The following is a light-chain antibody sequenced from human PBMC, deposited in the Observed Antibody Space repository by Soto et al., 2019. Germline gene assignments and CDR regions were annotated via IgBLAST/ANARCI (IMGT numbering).Light chain of an antibody. J-gene: IGLJ2*01. CDR3: CSYAGSYTFV. Sequence: QSALTQPRSVSGSPGQSVTISCTGTSSDLGGYNYVSWYQQHPGKAPKLMIYDVSKRPSGVPDRFSGSKSGNTASLTISGLQAEDEADYYCCSYAGSYTFVFGGGTKVTVL. CDR2: DVS. CDR1: SSDLGGYNY. V-gene: IGLV2-11*01.